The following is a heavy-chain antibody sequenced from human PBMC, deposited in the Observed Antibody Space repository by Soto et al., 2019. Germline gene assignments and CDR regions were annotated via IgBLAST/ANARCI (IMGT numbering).Heavy chain of an antibody. CDR2: IRSNSDGGTA. J-gene: IGHJ6*02. V-gene: IGHV3-15*07. D-gene: IGHD3-10*01. CDR1: GFSFSDAW. CDR3: ARDMVPGGSGSYSGMDV. Sequence: GGSLRLSCAASGFSFSDAWMNWVRQAPGKGLEWVGRIRSNSDGGTADYAAPVKGRFTISRDDSKNTLYLQMNSLRIEDTAVYYCARDMVPGGSGSYSGMDVWGQGTTVTVAS.